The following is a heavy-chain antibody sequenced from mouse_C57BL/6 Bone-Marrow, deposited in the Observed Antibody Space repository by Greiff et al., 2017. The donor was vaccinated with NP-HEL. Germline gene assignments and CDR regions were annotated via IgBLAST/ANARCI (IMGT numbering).Heavy chain of an antibody. Sequence: VKLQQSGAELVRPGTSVKVSCKASGYAFTNYLIEWVKQRPGQGLEWIGVINPGSGGTNYNEKFKGKATLTADKSSSTAYMQLSSLTSEDSAVYFCAREDGNILFDYWGQGTTLTVSS. CDR2: INPGSGGT. J-gene: IGHJ2*01. V-gene: IGHV1-54*01. CDR3: AREDGNILFDY. D-gene: IGHD2-1*01. CDR1: GYAFTNYL.